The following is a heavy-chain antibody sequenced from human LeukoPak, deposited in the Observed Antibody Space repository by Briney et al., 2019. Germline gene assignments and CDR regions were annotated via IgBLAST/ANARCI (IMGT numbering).Heavy chain of an antibody. CDR2: ISAYNGNT. CDR3: ARADSSGYYHLY. J-gene: IGHJ4*02. Sequence: ASVKVSCKASGYTFTSYGISWVRQAPGQGLEWMGWISAYNGNTNYAQKFQGRVTMTRDTSISTAYMELSRLRSDDTAVYYCARADSSGYYHLYWGQGTLVTVSS. V-gene: IGHV1-18*01. CDR1: GYTFTSYG. D-gene: IGHD3-22*01.